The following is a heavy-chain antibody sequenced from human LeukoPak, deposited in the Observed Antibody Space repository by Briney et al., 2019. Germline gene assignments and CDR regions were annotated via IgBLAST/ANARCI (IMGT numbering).Heavy chain of an antibody. J-gene: IGHJ3*01. V-gene: IGHV4-59*01. CDR1: GVSMSSYY. CDR2: IYYSGSN. D-gene: IGHD2-21*02. Sequence: SETLSLTCTVSGVSMSSYYWSWIRQPPGKGLEWIGYIYYSGSNKYNPSLKSRVAISIDTSKNQFSLKLNSVTTADTAVYYWGRSPPYPWGGDCGGAFDLGGQGTLAPVSS. CDR3: GRSPPYPWGGDCGGAFDL.